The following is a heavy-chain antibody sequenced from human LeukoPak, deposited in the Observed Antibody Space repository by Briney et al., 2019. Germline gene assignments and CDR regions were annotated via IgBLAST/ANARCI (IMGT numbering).Heavy chain of an antibody. CDR1: GFTFSSYS. D-gene: IGHD3-22*01. Sequence: GGSLRLSCAASGFTFSSYSMNWVRQAPGKGLEWVSSISSSSSTIYYAESVKGRFTISRDNAKNSLFLQMNSLRAEDTAVYYCARDRVDSSGYYYYYGIDVWGQGTAVTVSS. J-gene: IGHJ6*02. CDR2: ISSSSSTI. V-gene: IGHV3-48*01. CDR3: ARDRVDSSGYYYYYGIDV.